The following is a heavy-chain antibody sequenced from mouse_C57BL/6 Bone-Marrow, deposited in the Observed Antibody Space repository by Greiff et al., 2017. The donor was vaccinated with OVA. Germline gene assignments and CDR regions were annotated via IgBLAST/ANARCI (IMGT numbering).Heavy chain of an antibody. CDR1: GYTFTSYW. CDR2: IYPSDSET. V-gene: IGHV1-61*01. Sequence: QVQLQQSGAELVRPGSSVKLSCKASGYTFTSYWMDWVKQRPGQGLEWIGNIYPSDSETHYNQKFKDKATLTVDKSSSTAYMQLSSLTSEDSAVYYCARWGTTVVAPYYFDYWGQGTTLTVSS. D-gene: IGHD1-1*01. CDR3: ARWGTTVVAPYYFDY. J-gene: IGHJ2*01.